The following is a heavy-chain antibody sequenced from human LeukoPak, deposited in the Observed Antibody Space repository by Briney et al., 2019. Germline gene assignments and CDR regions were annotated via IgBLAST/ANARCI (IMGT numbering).Heavy chain of an antibody. CDR3: ARANFLYCSSTTCLFDY. Sequence: ASVKVSCKASGYTFTDYYLHWVRQAPGQGFEWMGWINPNSDDTNYAQKFQGRVTMTRDTSISTAHMEMGRLRSDDTAVYYCARANFLYCSSTTCLFDYWGQGTLVTVSS. J-gene: IGHJ4*02. D-gene: IGHD2-2*01. CDR1: GYTFTDYY. V-gene: IGHV1-2*02. CDR2: INPNSDDT.